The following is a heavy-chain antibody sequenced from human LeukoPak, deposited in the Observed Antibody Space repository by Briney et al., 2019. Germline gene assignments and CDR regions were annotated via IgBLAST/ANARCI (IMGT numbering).Heavy chain of an antibody. V-gene: IGHV3-48*03. CDR1: GFTFSSYE. Sequence: GGSLRLSCAASGFTFSSYEMNWVRQAPGKGLEWVSYISTTGSSIYYADSVKGRFTISRDNVKNLLYLQMNSLRVEDTAVYYCARAYSERYGLGYYYMDVWGKGTTVTVSS. CDR2: ISTTGSSI. D-gene: IGHD1-26*01. CDR3: ARAYSERYGLGYYYMDV. J-gene: IGHJ6*03.